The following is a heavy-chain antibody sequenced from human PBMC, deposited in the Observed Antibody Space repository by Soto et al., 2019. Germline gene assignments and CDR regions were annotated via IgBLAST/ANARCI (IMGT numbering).Heavy chain of an antibody. V-gene: IGHV3-30-3*01. D-gene: IGHD2-2*01. Sequence: QVQLVESGGGVVQPGRSLRLSCAASGFTFSSYAMHWVRQAPGKGLEWVAVISYDGSNKYYADSVKGRFTISRDNSKKTLYLQMNSLKAEDTAVYYCARQRGCSSTSCFSLYYYYGMDVWGQGTTVTVSS. J-gene: IGHJ6*02. CDR3: ARQRGCSSTSCFSLYYYYGMDV. CDR2: ISYDGSNK. CDR1: GFTFSSYA.